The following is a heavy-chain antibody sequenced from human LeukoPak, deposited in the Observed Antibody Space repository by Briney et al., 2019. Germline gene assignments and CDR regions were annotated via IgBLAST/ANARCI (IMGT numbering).Heavy chain of an antibody. CDR1: GDSISNLY. Sequence: SSETLSLTCTVSGDSISNLYWSWIRQPAGKGLEWIGRIYTSGSTNYNPSLKSRVTMSVDTSKNQFSLKLSSVTAADTAVYYCARDVVVVAATGYYYYMDVWGKGTTVTVSS. D-gene: IGHD2-15*01. J-gene: IGHJ6*03. V-gene: IGHV4-4*07. CDR3: ARDVVVVAATGYYYYMDV. CDR2: IYTSGST.